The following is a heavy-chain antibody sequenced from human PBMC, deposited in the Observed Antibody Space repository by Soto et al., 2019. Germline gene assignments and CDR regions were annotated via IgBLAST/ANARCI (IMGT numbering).Heavy chain of an antibody. D-gene: IGHD3-22*01. V-gene: IGHV3-48*01. CDR1: GFTFRDYK. J-gene: IGHJ4*02. CDR2: ISGRSNTI. CDR3: TREGDGSGFFSDF. Sequence: PGGSLRLSCVASGFTFRDYKLTWVRQAPGKGLEWVSFISGRSNTIYYADSVKGRFTISRDNAKNSLYLLMNSLRAEDTAVYYCTREGDGSGFFSDFWGQGALVTVSS.